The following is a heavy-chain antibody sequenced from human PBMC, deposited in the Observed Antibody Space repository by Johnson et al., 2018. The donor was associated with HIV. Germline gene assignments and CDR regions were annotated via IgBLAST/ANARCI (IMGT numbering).Heavy chain of an antibody. D-gene: IGHD2-8*02. CDR1: GFTFSRYW. V-gene: IGHV3-7*04. CDR2: INQDGSEK. CDR3: ARDDCTAGICYNAFDI. Sequence: VQLVESGGGLVQPGGSLRLSCAASGFTFSRYWMSWVRQAPGEWLEWVANINQDGSEKNYVDSVKGRFAISRDNAKNSLYLQINSLRAEDTAVYYCARDDCTAGICYNAFDIWGQGTMVTVSS. J-gene: IGHJ3*02.